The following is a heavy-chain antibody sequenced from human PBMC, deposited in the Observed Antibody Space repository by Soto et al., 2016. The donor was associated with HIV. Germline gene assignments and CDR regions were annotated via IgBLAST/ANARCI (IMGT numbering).Heavy chain of an antibody. V-gene: IGHV4-38-2*02. Sequence: QVQLQESGPGLVKPSETLSLSCSVSGYSISRGYYWGWIRQSPRKGLEWIASIYHNGHTYSNPSLKSRVTISADASRNQFYLRLTSVTAADTATYFCARVAPLSAIYYFDYWGQG. CDR2: IYHNGHT. CDR1: GYSISRGYY. J-gene: IGHJ4*02. CDR3: ARVAPLSAIYYFDY.